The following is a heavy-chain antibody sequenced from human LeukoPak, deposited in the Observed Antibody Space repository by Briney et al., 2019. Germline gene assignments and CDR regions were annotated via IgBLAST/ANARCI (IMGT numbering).Heavy chain of an antibody. Sequence: GGSLRLSCAASGFTFDDYGMSWVRQAPGKGLEWVSGINWNGGSTGYADSVKGRFTISRDNAKNSLYLQMNSLRAEDTALYYCARDHHYDFWGGPFDPWGQGTLVTVSS. J-gene: IGHJ5*02. D-gene: IGHD3-3*01. CDR1: GFTFDDYG. CDR3: ARDHHYDFWGGPFDP. V-gene: IGHV3-20*04. CDR2: INWNGGST.